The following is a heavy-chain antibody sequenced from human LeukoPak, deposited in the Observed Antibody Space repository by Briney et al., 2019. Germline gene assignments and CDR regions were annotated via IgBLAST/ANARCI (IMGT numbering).Heavy chain of an antibody. CDR1: GFTFSNHA. Sequence: PGGSLRLSCAASGFTFSNHAMIWVRQAPGKGLKWVSSISGSGAMTYYADSVKGRFTISRANAMGTLYLQMNSLRADDTAVYYCAKDRFDGSGNQFDSWGQGSLVIVSS. CDR3: AKDRFDGSGNQFDS. CDR2: ISGSGAMT. D-gene: IGHD3-10*01. J-gene: IGHJ4*02. V-gene: IGHV3-23*01.